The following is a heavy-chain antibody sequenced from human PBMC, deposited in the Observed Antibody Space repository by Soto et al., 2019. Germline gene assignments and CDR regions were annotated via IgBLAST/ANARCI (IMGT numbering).Heavy chain of an antibody. CDR3: AREKDTAMGTDRPDRFDY. J-gene: IGHJ4*02. CDR2: ISAYNGNT. CDR1: GYTFTSYG. Sequence: SAVKVSCKASGYTFTSYGISWVRQAPGQGLEWMGWISAYNGNTNYAQKLQGRVTMTTDTSTSTAYMELRSLRSDDTAVYYCAREKDTAMGTDRPDRFDYWGQRTLVIVSS. D-gene: IGHD5-18*01. V-gene: IGHV1-18*01.